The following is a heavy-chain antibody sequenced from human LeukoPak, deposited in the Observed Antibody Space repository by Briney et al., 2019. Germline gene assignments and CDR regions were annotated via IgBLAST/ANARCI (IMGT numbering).Heavy chain of an antibody. CDR2: TYPDDSDT. Sequence: AESLKISSETSGYSFTTNWIGWVRQRPAAGLEWGGATYPDDSDTRYSPSFQGQVAISAARSIRTAYLKWNSLKASDTGMYYCAGQRGASGTVNWFDPWGQGTLVTVSS. D-gene: IGHD3-10*01. CDR1: GYSFTTNW. CDR3: AGQRGASGTVNWFDP. J-gene: IGHJ5*02. V-gene: IGHV5-51*01.